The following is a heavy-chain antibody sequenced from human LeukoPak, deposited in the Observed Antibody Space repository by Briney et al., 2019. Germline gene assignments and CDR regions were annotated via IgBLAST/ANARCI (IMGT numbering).Heavy chain of an antibody. J-gene: IGHJ4*02. CDR1: GYTFTGYY. CDR2: INPNSGGT. CDR3: ARGDDFWSGYYHPNFDY. V-gene: IGHV1-2*02. Sequence: ASVKVSCKASGYTFTGYYMHWVRQAPGQGLEWMGWINPNSGGTNYAQKLQGRVTMTTDTSTSTAYMELRSLRSDDTAVYYCARGDDFWSGYYHPNFDYWGQGTLVTVSS. D-gene: IGHD3-3*01.